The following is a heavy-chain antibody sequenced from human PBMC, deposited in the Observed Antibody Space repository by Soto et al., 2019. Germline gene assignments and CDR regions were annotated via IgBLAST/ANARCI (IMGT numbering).Heavy chain of an antibody. Sequence: SETLSLTCAVYGGSFSGYDWTWIRQPPGTGLEWIGEINHSGSSNYNPSLKSRVTISVDTSKNQFSLKLTSVTAADTAVYYCAREKITGLFDYGGQGTLVTVPS. V-gene: IGHV4-34*01. D-gene: IGHD2-8*02. CDR3: AREKITGLFDY. CDR1: GGSFSGYD. CDR2: INHSGSS. J-gene: IGHJ4*02.